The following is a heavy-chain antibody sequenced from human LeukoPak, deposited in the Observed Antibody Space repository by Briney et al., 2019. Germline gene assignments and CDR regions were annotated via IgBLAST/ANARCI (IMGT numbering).Heavy chain of an antibody. V-gene: IGHV3-11*03. D-gene: IGHD3-10*01. Sequence: GGSLRLSCAASGFTFSDYYMSWIRQAPGKGLEWVSYISSSSSYTNYADSVKGRFTISRDNAKNSLYLQMNSLRAEDTAVYYCAKPLGGFGTHDAFDIWGQGTMVTVSS. CDR1: GFTFSDYY. CDR2: ISSSSSYT. CDR3: AKPLGGFGTHDAFDI. J-gene: IGHJ3*02.